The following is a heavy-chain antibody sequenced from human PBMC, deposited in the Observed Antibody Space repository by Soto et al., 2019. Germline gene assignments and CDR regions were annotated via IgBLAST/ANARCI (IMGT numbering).Heavy chain of an antibody. CDR1: GGSISSYY. D-gene: IGHD2-15*01. Sequence: QVQLQESGPGLVKPSETLSLTCTVSGGSISSYYWSWIRQPAGKGLEWIGRIYTSGSTNYNPSLKSRVTMSVDTSKNQFSLTLSSVTAADTAVYYCARDLDIVVVVAATRGAGWFDPWGQGTLVTVSS. CDR2: IYTSGST. V-gene: IGHV4-4*07. J-gene: IGHJ5*02. CDR3: ARDLDIVVVVAATRGAGWFDP.